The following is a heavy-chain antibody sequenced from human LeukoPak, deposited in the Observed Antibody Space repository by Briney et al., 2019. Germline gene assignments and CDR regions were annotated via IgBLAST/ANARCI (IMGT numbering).Heavy chain of an antibody. J-gene: IGHJ4*02. CDR3: AKLVETTNY. D-gene: IGHD1-26*01. Sequence: GGSLRLSCAASGFTFSNYAMIWVRQAPGKGLEWVSAINAGGINTYYADSVKGRFTISRDNSKNTLYLQMNSMRAEDTAVYYCAKLVETTNYWGQGTLVTVSP. V-gene: IGHV3-23*01. CDR2: INAGGINT. CDR1: GFTFSNYA.